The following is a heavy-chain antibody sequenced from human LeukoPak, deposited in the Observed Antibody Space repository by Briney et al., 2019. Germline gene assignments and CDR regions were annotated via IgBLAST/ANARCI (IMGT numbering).Heavy chain of an antibody. J-gene: IGHJ4*02. D-gene: IGHD2-8*01. V-gene: IGHV3-30*04. CDR2: ISYDGKNK. CDR3: ARAKRGLTDY. Sequence: GGSLRLSCAASGFTFSNYAIHWVRQAPGKGLEWVAVISYDGKNKFYADSVTGRFTISRDNSKNTLFLQMSRLRAEDTAVYYCARAKRGLTDYWGQGTLVTVSS. CDR1: GFTFSNYA.